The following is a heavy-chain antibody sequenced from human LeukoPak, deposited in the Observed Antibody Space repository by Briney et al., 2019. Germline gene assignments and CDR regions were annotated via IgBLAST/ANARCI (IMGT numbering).Heavy chain of an antibody. CDR1: GGSISSGGYY. D-gene: IGHD6-13*01. V-gene: IGHV4-31*03. CDR2: IYYSGST. CDR3: ARTQQLARDYYFDY. Sequence: SETLSLTCTVSGGSISSGGYYWSWLRQHPGRGLEWIGYIYYSGSTYYNPSLKSRVTISVDTSKNQFSLKLSSVTAADTAVYYCARTQQLARDYYFDYWGQGTLVTVSS. J-gene: IGHJ4*02.